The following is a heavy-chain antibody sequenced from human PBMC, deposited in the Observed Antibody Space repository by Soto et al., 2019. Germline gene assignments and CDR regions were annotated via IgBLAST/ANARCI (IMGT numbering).Heavy chain of an antibody. CDR2: ISPRSGGT. J-gene: IGHJ4*02. V-gene: IGHV1-2*02. Sequence: GXSVKVSCKASGYTFIDYYTHWVRQAPVQGFEWMGRISPRSGGTNYAQKFQGRVTMTWDTSLNTAYMELSSLMSEDTAVYYCARPPGYISDWYYFDLWGQGTLVTVSS. D-gene: IGHD6-19*01. CDR3: ARPPGYISDWYYFDL. CDR1: GYTFIDYY.